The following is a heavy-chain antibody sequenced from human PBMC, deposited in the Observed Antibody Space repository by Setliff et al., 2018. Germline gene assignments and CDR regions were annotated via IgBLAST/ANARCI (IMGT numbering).Heavy chain of an antibody. CDR3: ARGGPRQGGAFDI. CDR1: GFTFSSYG. CDR2: IWYDGSKK. J-gene: IGHJ3*02. Sequence: LRLSCAASGFTFSSYGMYWVRQAPGKGLEWVAVIWYDGSKKYYADSVKGRLTISRDNSNNTLYLQMNSLRVEDTAVYYCARGGPRQGGAFDIWGQGTMVTVSS. V-gene: IGHV3-33*01.